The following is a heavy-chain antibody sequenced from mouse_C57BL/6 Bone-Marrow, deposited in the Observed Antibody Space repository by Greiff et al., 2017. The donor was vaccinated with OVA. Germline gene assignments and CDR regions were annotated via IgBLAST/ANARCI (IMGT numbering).Heavy chain of an antibody. V-gene: IGHV1-5*01. D-gene: IGHD2-3*01. CDR2: IYPGNSDT. CDR3: TRDDVGYYDYFDY. J-gene: IGHJ2*01. Sequence: EVQLQQSGTVLARPGASVKMSCKTSGYTFTSYWMHWVKQRPGQGLEWIGAIYPGNSDTSYNQKFKGKAKLTAVTSASMAYMELSSLTNVDSAFYYCTRDDVGYYDYFDYWGQGTTLTVSS. CDR1: GYTFTSYW.